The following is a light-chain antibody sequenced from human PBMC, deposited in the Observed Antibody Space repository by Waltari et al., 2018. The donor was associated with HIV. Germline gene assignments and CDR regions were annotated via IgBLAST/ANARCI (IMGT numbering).Light chain of an antibody. CDR1: SSDAGGYNY. CDR3: SSYTSSSTLNWV. V-gene: IGLV2-14*01. Sequence: QSALTQPASVSGSPGQSITISCTGTSSDAGGYNYVSWYQQHPGKAPKLMIYDVSIRPSGVSNRFSASKSGNTASLTISGLQAEDEADYYCSSYTSSSTLNWVFGGGTKLTVL. J-gene: IGLJ3*02. CDR2: DVS.